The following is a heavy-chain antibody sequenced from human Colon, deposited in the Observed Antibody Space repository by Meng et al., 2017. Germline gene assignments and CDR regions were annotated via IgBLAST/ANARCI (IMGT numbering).Heavy chain of an antibody. J-gene: IGHJ4*02. D-gene: IGHD5-24*01. Sequence: SETLSLTCTVSDGSISSTHYYWGWVRQPPGKGLDWIASIYYRANTYYNPSLKSRLTISLDTSKNQFSLTLSSVSAADTAVSFCARVQRGGYNQMDYWGQGTLVTVSS. CDR2: IYYRANT. CDR3: ARVQRGGYNQMDY. V-gene: IGHV4-39*07. CDR1: DGSISSTHYY.